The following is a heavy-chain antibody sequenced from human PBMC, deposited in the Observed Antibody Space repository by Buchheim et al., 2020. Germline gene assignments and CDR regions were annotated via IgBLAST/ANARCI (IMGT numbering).Heavy chain of an antibody. CDR1: GFPFPNAC. CDR2: IKSKTDGGTT. Sequence: EVQLVGSGGGLVKPWGSLRLSCAASGFPFPNACMNWVRQAPGKGLEWVGRIKSKTDGGTTDYAVPVRGRLTISRADSKDTLYLQMNSLNTEDTAVYYCTTGLTVTAKYRALDYWGQGTL. V-gene: IGHV3-15*07. CDR3: TTGLTVTAKYRALDY. D-gene: IGHD2-21*02. J-gene: IGHJ4*02.